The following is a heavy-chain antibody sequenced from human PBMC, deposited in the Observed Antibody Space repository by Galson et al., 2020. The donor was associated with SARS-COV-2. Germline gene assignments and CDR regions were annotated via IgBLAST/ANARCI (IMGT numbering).Heavy chain of an antibody. D-gene: IGHD3-22*01. Sequence: GGSLRLSCAASGFTFSSYAMSWVRQAPGKGLEWVSAISGSGGSTYYADSVKGRFTISRDNSKNTLYLQMNSLRAEDTAVYYCAKDLVDYYDSSGYYDYYYYGMDVWGQGTMVTVSS. V-gene: IGHV3-23*01. CDR2: ISGSGGST. CDR3: AKDLVDYYDSSGYYDYYYYGMDV. CDR1: GFTFSSYA. J-gene: IGHJ6*02.